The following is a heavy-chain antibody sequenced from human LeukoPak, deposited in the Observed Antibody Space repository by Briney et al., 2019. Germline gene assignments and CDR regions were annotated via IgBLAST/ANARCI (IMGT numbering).Heavy chain of an antibody. J-gene: IGHJ4*02. CDR3: AREGYCSSTTCYSIFDY. CDR2: IYYSGST. Sequence: SETLSLTCTVSGGSISSYYWSWIRQPPGKGLEWIGYIYYSGSTNYNPSLKSRVTISVDTSKNQFSLKLSSVTAADTAVYYCAREGYCSSTTCYSIFDYWGQGTLVTVSS. D-gene: IGHD2-2*02. CDR1: GGSISSYY. V-gene: IGHV4-59*12.